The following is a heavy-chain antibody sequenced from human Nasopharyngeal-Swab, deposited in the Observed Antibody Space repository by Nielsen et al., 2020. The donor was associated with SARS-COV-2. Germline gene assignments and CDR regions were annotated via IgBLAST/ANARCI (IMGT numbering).Heavy chain of an antibody. J-gene: IGHJ4*02. Sequence: SVKVSCKASGGTFSSYAIGWVRQAPGQGPEWMGGIIPIFGTANYAQKFQGRVTITADESTSTAYMELSSLRSEDTAVYYCARGSIVLKEGGNDYWGQGTLVTVSS. D-gene: IGHD2-8*01. CDR2: IIPIFGTA. V-gene: IGHV1-69*13. CDR1: GGTFSSYA. CDR3: ARGSIVLKEGGNDY.